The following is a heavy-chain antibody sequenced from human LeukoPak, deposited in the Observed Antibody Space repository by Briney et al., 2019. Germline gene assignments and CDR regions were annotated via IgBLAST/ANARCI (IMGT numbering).Heavy chain of an antibody. Sequence: SETVSLTCNVSGFSIYIGYYWGWIGQPPGKGLEWIGSIFHSGKTYYNSSLKSRVTISVDTSKNQFSLKLSSVTAADTAVYYCARLLSYSSSRAWAFDIWGQGTMVTVSS. CDR3: ARLLSYSSSRAWAFDI. D-gene: IGHD6-13*01. CDR1: GFSIYIGYY. J-gene: IGHJ3*02. V-gene: IGHV4-38-2*02. CDR2: IFHSGKT.